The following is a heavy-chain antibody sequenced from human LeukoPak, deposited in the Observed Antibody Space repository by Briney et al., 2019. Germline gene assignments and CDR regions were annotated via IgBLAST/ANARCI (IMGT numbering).Heavy chain of an antibody. D-gene: IGHD6-13*01. J-gene: IGHJ4*02. CDR3: AREVVAAAGTVDY. Sequence: SETLSLTCTVSGGSISSSSYYWGWIRQPPGKGLEWIGSIYYSVTTYYNPSLKSRVTISVDTSKNQFSLKLSSVTAADTAVYYCAREVVAAAGTVDYWGQGTLVIVSS. CDR1: GGSISSSSYY. V-gene: IGHV4-39*07. CDR2: IYYSVTT.